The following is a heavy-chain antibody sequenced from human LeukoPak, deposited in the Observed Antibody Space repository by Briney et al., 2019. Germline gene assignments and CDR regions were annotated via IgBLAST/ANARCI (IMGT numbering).Heavy chain of an antibody. CDR3: ASTKPGYSSGWPRNYYYYYMDV. CDR1: GGSISSGSYY. J-gene: IGHJ6*03. CDR2: SYTSGST. D-gene: IGHD6-19*01. V-gene: IGHV4-61*02. Sequence: SQTLSLTCTVSGGSISSGSYYWSWIRQPAGKGLEWIGRSYTSGSTNYNPSLKSRVTISVDTSKNQFSLKLSSVTAADTAVYYCASTKPGYSSGWPRNYYYYYMDVWGKGTTVTVSS.